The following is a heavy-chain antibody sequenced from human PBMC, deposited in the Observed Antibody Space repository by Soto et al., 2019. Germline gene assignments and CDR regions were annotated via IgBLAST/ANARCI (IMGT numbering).Heavy chain of an antibody. Sequence: ASETLSLTCTVSGGSISNFYWSWIRQPPGKGLEWIGYISYSGNTNYNPSLKSRVSISVDTSKNQLSLNLTSVTAADTAVYYCARAPMVLSRSYFDSWGQGTQVTVSS. CDR1: GGSISNFY. CDR3: ARAPMVLSRSYFDS. CDR2: ISYSGNT. J-gene: IGHJ4*02. D-gene: IGHD2-8*01. V-gene: IGHV4-59*01.